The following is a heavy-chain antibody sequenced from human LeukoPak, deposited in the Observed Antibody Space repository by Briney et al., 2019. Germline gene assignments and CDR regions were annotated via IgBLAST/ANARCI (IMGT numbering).Heavy chain of an antibody. CDR2: ISYDGSNK. CDR1: GFTFSSYA. V-gene: IGHV3-30-3*01. Sequence: PGGSLRLSCAASGFTFSSYAMHWVRQAPGKGLEWVAVISYDGSNKYYADSVKGRFTISRDNSKNTLYLQMNSLRAEDTAVYYCARAHIAPRAPFFYWGQGTLVTVSS. J-gene: IGHJ4*02. D-gene: IGHD2-21*01. CDR3: ARAHIAPRAPFFY.